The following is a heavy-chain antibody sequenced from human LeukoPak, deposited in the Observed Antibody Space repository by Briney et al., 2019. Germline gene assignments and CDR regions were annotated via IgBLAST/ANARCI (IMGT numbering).Heavy chain of an antibody. CDR3: AREGWLAYCGGDCSTYYFDY. CDR2: ISSSGSTI. D-gene: IGHD2-21*02. CDR1: GFTFSDYY. V-gene: IGHV3-11*01. Sequence: GGFLRLSCAASGFTFSDYYMSWIRQAPGKGLEWVSYISSSGSTIYYADSVKGRFTISRDNAKNSLYLQMNSLRAEDTAVYYCAREGWLAYCGGDCSTYYFDYWGQGTLVTVSS. J-gene: IGHJ4*02.